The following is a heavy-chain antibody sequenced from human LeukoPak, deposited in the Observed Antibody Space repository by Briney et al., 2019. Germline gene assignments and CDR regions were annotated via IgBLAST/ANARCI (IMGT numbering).Heavy chain of an antibody. CDR1: GGSISSYY. CDR3: ARHGYDSSGPYRSFDY. J-gene: IGHJ4*02. D-gene: IGHD3-22*01. CDR2: IYYSGST. Sequence: SETLSLTCTVSGGSISSYYWSWIRQPPGRGLEWIGYIYYSGSTNYNPSLKSRVTISVDTSKNQFSLKLSSVTAADTAMYYCARHGYDSSGPYRSFDYWGQGTLVSVSS. V-gene: IGHV4-59*08.